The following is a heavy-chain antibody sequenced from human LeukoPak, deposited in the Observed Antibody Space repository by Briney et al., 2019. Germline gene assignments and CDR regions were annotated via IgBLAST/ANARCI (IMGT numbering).Heavy chain of an antibody. CDR2: IYYSGST. D-gene: IGHD3-22*01. J-gene: IGHJ4*02. V-gene: IGHV4-39*07. Sequence: QLQLQESGPGLVKPSETLSLTCTVSGGSISSSSYYWGWIRQPPGKGLEWIGSIYYSGSTYYNPSLESRVTISVDTSKNQFSLKLSSVTAADTAVYYCAGFGDSSGYWIDYWGQGTLVTVSS. CDR1: GGSISSSSYY. CDR3: AGFGDSSGYWIDY.